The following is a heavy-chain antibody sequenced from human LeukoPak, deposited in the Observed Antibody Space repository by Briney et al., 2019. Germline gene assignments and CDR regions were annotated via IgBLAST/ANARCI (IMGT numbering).Heavy chain of an antibody. D-gene: IGHD3-10*01. V-gene: IGHV1-46*01. Sequence: ASVKVSCKASGYTFTSYYMHWVRQAPGQGLEWMGIINPSGGSTSYAQKFQGRVTMTRDTSTSTVYMELSSLRSEDTAVYYCARDGFVGYYGSGRHFDYWGQGTLVTVSS. CDR3: ARDGFVGYYGSGRHFDY. CDR2: INPSGGST. J-gene: IGHJ4*02. CDR1: GYTFTSYY.